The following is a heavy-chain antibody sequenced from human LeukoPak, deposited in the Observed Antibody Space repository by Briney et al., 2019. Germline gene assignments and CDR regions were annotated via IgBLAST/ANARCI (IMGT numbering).Heavy chain of an antibody. CDR3: AELGITMIGGV. Sequence: GGSLRLSCAASGFTFSSYGMSWVRQGPGKGLEWVSGISWNSGSIGYADSVKGRFTISRDNAKNSLYLQMNSLRAEDTAVYYCAELGITMIGGVWGKGTTVTISS. J-gene: IGHJ6*04. V-gene: IGHV3-9*01. CDR2: ISWNSGSI. D-gene: IGHD3-10*02. CDR1: GFTFSSYG.